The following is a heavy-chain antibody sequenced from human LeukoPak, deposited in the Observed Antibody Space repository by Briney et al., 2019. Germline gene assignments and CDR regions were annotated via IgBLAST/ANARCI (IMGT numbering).Heavy chain of an antibody. CDR1: GGTFSSYA. Sequence: ASVKVSCKASGGTFSSYAISWVRQAPGQGLEWMGGIIPIFGTANYAQKFQGRVTITADKSTSTAYMELSSLRSEDTAVYYCARDTYYYDSSGYYYYFDYWGQGTLVTVSS. J-gene: IGHJ4*02. CDR2: IIPIFGTA. V-gene: IGHV1-69*06. D-gene: IGHD3-22*01. CDR3: ARDTYYYDSSGYYYYFDY.